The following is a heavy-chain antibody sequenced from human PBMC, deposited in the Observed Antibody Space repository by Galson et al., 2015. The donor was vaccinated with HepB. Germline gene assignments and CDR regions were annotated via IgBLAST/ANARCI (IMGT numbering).Heavy chain of an antibody. CDR1: GFTFSSYS. CDR3: AILLWFGDSLDY. V-gene: IGHV3-21*01. Sequence: SLRLSCAASGFTFSSYSMNWVRQAPGKGLEWVSSISSSSSYIYYADSVKGRFTISRDNAKNSLYLQMNSLRAEDTAVYYCAILLWFGDSLDYWGQGTLVTVSS. D-gene: IGHD3-10*01. J-gene: IGHJ4*02. CDR2: ISSSSSYI.